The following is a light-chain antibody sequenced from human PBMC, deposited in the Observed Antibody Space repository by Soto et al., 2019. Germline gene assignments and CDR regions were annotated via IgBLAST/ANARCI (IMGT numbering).Light chain of an antibody. Sequence: DIHMTQSPSSVXTSXGDRVTIPXXASQDISTWVAWYQQKPGKAPKLLISAASTLQSGVPRRFSGSGSGTDFTLTISSLQPEDSATYFCQQLNSYPQTFGQGTRLEIK. V-gene: IGKV1-12*01. CDR1: QDISTW. J-gene: IGKJ5*01. CDR2: AAS. CDR3: QQLNSYPQT.